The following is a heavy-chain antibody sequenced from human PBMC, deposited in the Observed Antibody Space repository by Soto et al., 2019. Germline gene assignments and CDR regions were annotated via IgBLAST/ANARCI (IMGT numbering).Heavy chain of an antibody. CDR2: ISGSGDNI. Sequence: EVQLLESGGDLVQPGGSLRLSCAASGFSFSIYAMNWVRQAPGQGLEWVSAISGSGDNIYYADTVKGRFTISRDNSKNTLYLQMNSLGAEDTAIYYCAKDYASGINWYFDLWGRGTLVTVSS. V-gene: IGHV3-23*01. CDR3: AKDYASGINWYFDL. J-gene: IGHJ2*01. D-gene: IGHD2-2*01. CDR1: GFSFSIYA.